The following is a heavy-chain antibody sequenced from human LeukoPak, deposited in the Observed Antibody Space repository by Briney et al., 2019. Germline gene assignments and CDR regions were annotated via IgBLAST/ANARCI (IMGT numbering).Heavy chain of an antibody. J-gene: IGHJ3*02. V-gene: IGHV1-69*13. Sequence: ASVKVSCKASGGTFSSYAISWVRQAPGQGLEWMGGIIPIFGTANYAQKFQGRVTITADESTSTAYMELSSLRSEDTAVYYCARDRYSGYDTDAFDIWGQGTMVTVSS. CDR2: IIPIFGTA. CDR1: GGTFSSYA. D-gene: IGHD5-12*01. CDR3: ARDRYSGYDTDAFDI.